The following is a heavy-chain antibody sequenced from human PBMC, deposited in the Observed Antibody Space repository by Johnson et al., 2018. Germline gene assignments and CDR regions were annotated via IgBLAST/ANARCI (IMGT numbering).Heavy chain of an antibody. CDR1: GYTFTSYD. V-gene: IGHV1-8*01. CDR2: MNPNSGNT. J-gene: IGHJ3*02. D-gene: IGHD6-13*01. CDR3: ARDGDPAAANDAFDI. Sequence: QVQLVQSGAEVKKHGASVKVSCKASGYTFTSYDINWVRQATGQGLEWMGWMNPNSGNTGYAQKFQGRVPTTRNTSISTAYMELSSLRSEDTAVYYCARDGDPAAANDAFDIWGQGTMVTVSS.